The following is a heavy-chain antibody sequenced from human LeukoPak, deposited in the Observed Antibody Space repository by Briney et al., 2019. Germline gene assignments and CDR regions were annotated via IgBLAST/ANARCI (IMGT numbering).Heavy chain of an antibody. J-gene: IGHJ3*02. CDR2: IYYSGST. V-gene: IGHV4-39*01. CDR1: GVSISSSSYY. Sequence: SETLSLTCTVSGVSISSSSYYWGWIRQPPGKGLEWIGSIYYSGSTYYNPSLKSRVTISVNTSKNQFSLKLSSVTAADTAVYYCARLRFGAFDIWGQGTMVTVSS. CDR3: ARLRFGAFDI. D-gene: IGHD3-10*01.